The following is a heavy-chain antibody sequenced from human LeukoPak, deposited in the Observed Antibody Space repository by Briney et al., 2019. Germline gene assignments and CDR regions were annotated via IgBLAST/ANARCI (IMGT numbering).Heavy chain of an antibody. Sequence: SETLSLTCTVSGYSISSGYYWGWIRQPPGKRLEWIGSIYHSGSTYYNPSLKSRVTISVDTSKNQFSLKLSSVTAADTAVYYCARGWGLLQRLDYWGQGTLVTVSS. CDR1: GYSISSGYY. J-gene: IGHJ4*02. D-gene: IGHD2-15*01. V-gene: IGHV4-38-2*02. CDR3: ARGWGLLQRLDY. CDR2: IYHSGST.